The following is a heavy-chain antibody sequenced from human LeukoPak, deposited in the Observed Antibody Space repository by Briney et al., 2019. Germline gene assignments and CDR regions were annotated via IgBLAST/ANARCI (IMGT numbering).Heavy chain of an antibody. V-gene: IGHV4-59*01. Sequence: PSETLSLTCTVSGGSISIYYWSWIRQPPGKGLEWIGYIYYSGSTNYNPSLKSRVTISVDTSKNQFSLKLSSVTAADTAVYYCARDRRDGYNWGFDHWGQGTLVTVSS. J-gene: IGHJ4*02. D-gene: IGHD5-24*01. CDR3: ARDRRDGYNWGFDH. CDR1: GGSISIYY. CDR2: IYYSGST.